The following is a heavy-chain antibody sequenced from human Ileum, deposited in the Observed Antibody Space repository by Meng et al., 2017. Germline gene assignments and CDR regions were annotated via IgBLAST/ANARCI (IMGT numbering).Heavy chain of an antibody. D-gene: IGHD3-16*01. CDR3: AKQVGDQSVFDY. CDR1: GCTFSSYV. J-gene: IGHJ4*02. V-gene: IGHV3-23*04. Sequence: QWGELGGKLVQAGGALRLYCGAAGCTFSSYVMHGVRQAPGKGLEFVAAIFGSGSDTYYGDSVKGRFAISRDNSKNTLYLQMSSLRAEDTAVYYCAKQVGDQSVFDYWGQGTLVTVSS. CDR2: IFGSGSDT.